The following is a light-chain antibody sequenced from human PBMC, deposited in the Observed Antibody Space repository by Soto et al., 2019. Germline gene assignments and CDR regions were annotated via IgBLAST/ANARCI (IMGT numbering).Light chain of an antibody. V-gene: IGKV3-11*01. CDR3: QQFNSYPIT. CDR2: DAS. CDR1: QSVSSY. Sequence: EIVLTQSPATLSLSPGARATLSCRASQSVSSYLAWYQQKPGQAPRLLIYDASDRATGIPGRFSGSGSGTDFTLTISGLQPDDFATYYCQQFNSYPITFGQGTRLEIK. J-gene: IGKJ5*01.